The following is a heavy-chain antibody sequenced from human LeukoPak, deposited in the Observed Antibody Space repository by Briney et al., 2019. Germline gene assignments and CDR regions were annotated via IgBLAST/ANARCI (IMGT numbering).Heavy chain of an antibody. J-gene: IGHJ6*02. Sequence: ASVKVSCKASDYTFTSYGISWVRQAPGQGLEWMGWISAYNGNTNYAQKLQGRVTMTTDTSTSTAYMELRSLRSDDTAVYYCARDGIAVAGTHYYYGMDVWGQGTTVTVSS. CDR1: DYTFTSYG. D-gene: IGHD6-19*01. CDR3: ARDGIAVAGTHYYYGMDV. V-gene: IGHV1-18*01. CDR2: ISAYNGNT.